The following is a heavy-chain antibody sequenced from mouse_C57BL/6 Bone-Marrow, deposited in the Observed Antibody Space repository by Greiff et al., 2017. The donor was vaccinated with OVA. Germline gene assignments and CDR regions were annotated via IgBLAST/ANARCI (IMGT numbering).Heavy chain of an antibody. CDR3: ARVPPHYGSSSPFGY. Sequence: QVQLKESGPGILQPSQTLSLTCSFSGFSLSTFGMGVGWIRQPSGKGLEWLAHIWWDDDKYYNPALKSRLTISKDTSKNQVFLQIANVDTADTATYSWARVPPHYGSSSPFGYWGRGTLVTVSA. CDR2: IWWDDDK. CDR1: GFSLSTFGMG. D-gene: IGHD1-1*01. V-gene: IGHV8-8*01. J-gene: IGHJ3*01.